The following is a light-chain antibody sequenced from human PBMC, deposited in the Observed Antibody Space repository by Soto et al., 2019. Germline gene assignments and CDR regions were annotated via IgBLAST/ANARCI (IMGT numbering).Light chain of an antibody. CDR2: STS. CDR3: RQCDNWPLT. J-gene: IGKJ4*01. Sequence: EIVLTQSPATLSVSPGERVTLSCRASQSVRANLAWYQQKPGQAPRLLIYSTSTRPTGIPGRFSGSGSGTEFTLTISSLQSEDFAVYYCRQCDNWPLTFGGGTKVEI. CDR1: QSVRAN. V-gene: IGKV3-15*01.